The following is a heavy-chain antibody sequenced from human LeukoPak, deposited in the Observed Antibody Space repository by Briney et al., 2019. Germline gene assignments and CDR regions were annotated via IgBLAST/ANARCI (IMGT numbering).Heavy chain of an antibody. D-gene: IGHD3-3*01. CDR1: GYTVTSYY. CDR2: INPTGGST. CDR3: ARAEWSLGGHDAFDI. Sequence: ASVKVSCKASGYTVTSYYIHWVRQAPGQGLEWMGIINPTGGSTIYAQRFQGRVTMTRDKSTSSVYMDLSTLTSEDTAVYYCARAEWSLGGHDAFDIWGQGTMVTVSS. J-gene: IGHJ3*02. V-gene: IGHV1-46*01.